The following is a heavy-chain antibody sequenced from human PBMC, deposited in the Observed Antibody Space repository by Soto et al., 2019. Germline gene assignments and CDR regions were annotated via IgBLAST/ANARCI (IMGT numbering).Heavy chain of an antibody. V-gene: IGHV3-74*01. CDR1: GFTFSTSW. CDR3: ARGGININWFDP. D-gene: IGHD3-16*01. Sequence: PGGSLRLSCAASGFTFSTSWMHWVRQAPGKGLVCVSRISSDGSSTSCADSVKGRFTISRDNAKNTLFLQMNSLRAEDTAVYYCARGGININWFDPWGQGTLVTVSS. CDR2: ISSDGSST. J-gene: IGHJ5*02.